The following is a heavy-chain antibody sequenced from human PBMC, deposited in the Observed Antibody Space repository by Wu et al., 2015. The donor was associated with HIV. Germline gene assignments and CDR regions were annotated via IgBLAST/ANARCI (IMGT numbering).Heavy chain of an antibody. D-gene: IGHD5-12*01. CDR3: GRVVGLWLRPTCYWRVDV. Sequence: QVRLVQSGVEVKKPGASVKVSCKTYGYTFSNSGVSWIRQAPGQGLEYMGWIMGDSGSTNYAQRFQGRVTMTIDTSTNTGYLELGSLRSDDTAVYYCGRVVGLWLRPTCYWRVDVVGPRDHGHRLV. J-gene: IGHJ6*02. V-gene: IGHV1-18*01. CDR1: GYTFSNSG. CDR2: IMGDSGST.